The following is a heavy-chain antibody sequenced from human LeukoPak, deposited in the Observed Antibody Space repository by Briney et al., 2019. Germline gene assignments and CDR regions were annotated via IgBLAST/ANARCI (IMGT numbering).Heavy chain of an antibody. V-gene: IGHV1-69*13. Sequence: ASVKVSCKASGGTFSSYAIGWVRQAPGQGLEWMGGIIPIFGTANYAQKFQGRVTITADESTSTAYMELSSLRSEDTAVYYCARDPRPGDTRGHPNSAWGQGTLVTVPS. CDR1: GGTFSSYA. CDR3: ARDPRPGDTRGHPNSA. CDR2: IIPIFGTA. D-gene: IGHD1-26*01. J-gene: IGHJ4*02.